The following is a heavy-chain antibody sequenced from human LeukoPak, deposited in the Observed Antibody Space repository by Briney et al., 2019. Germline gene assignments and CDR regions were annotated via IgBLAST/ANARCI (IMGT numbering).Heavy chain of an antibody. CDR1: GFTFSNYE. CDR3: ARDRSGYSLVPSSKYNYYYMDV. V-gene: IGHV3-48*03. CDR2: ISSSGSDI. J-gene: IGHJ6*03. D-gene: IGHD3-3*01. Sequence: GGSLRLSCAASGFTFSNYEMHWVRQAPGKGLEWVSYISSSGSDIYYADSVKGRFTISRDNAKNSLFLQMNSLRAEDTAVYYCARDRSGYSLVPSSKYNYYYMDVWGKGTTVTVSS.